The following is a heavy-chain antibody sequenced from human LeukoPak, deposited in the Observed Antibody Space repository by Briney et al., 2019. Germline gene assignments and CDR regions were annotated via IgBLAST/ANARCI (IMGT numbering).Heavy chain of an antibody. D-gene: IGHD1-26*01. CDR2: ISSISSHI. CDR1: GFTFSSYR. CDR3: AREEWELLVLDY. J-gene: IGHJ4*02. V-gene: IGHV3-21*01. Sequence: GGSLRLSCAVSGFTFSSYRMNWVRQAPGKGLEWVSSISSISSHIYYADSVKGRFTISRDNAKNSLYLQMNSLRAEDTAVYYCAREEWELLVLDYWGQGTLVTVSS.